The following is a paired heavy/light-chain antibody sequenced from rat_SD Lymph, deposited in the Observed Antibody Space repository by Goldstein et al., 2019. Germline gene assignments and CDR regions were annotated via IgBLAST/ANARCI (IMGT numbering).Heavy chain of an antibody. V-gene: IGHV5-31*01. J-gene: IGHJ4*01. CDR3: TRGAPYYVMDA. D-gene: IGHD3-1*01. CDR2: ITNTGGST. CDR1: GFTFNNYW. Sequence: EVQLVESGGGLVQPGRSLKLSCVASGFTFNNYWMTWIRQAPGKGLEWVASITNTGGSTYYPDSVKGRFTISRDNAKSTLYLQMNSLRSEDTATYYCTRGAPYYVMDAWGQGASVTVSS.
Light chain of an antibody. CDR2: WMS. CDR1: KSLLYSDGKTY. V-gene: IGKV2S6*01. Sequence: DIVMTQGALPNPVPSGESVSITCRSSKSLLYSDGKTYLNWYLQRPGQSPQLLIYWMSTRASGVSDRFSGSGSGTDFTLKISGVEAEDVGVYYCQQGLEFPYTFGAGTKLELK. J-gene: IGKJ2-3*01. CDR3: QQGLEFPYT.